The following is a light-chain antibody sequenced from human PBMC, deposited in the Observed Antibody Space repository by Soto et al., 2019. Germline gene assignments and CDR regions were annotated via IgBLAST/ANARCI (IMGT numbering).Light chain of an antibody. CDR1: QSVGSD. CDR2: GAS. CDR3: QQYGSTPST. V-gene: IGKV3-20*01. J-gene: IGKJ1*01. Sequence: PGERATLSCRASQSVGSDLAWYQQKPGQAPRLLIYGASSRATGIPDRFSGSGSGTDFTLTISRLEPEDFAVYYCQQYGSTPSTFGQGTKVDI.